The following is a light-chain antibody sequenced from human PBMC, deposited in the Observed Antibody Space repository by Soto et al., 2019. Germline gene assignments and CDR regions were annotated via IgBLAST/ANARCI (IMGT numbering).Light chain of an antibody. J-gene: IGKJ2*01. CDR2: GAS. V-gene: IGKV3-15*01. CDR3: QQYNNWPPAYT. Sequence: EIVMTQSPATLSVSPRERATLSCRASQRIGSNLAWYQQKPGQAPRLLIYGASTRATGIPERFSGSGSGTEFTLTISSLQSEDFAVYYCQQYNNWPPAYTFGQGTKVEIK. CDR1: QRIGSN.